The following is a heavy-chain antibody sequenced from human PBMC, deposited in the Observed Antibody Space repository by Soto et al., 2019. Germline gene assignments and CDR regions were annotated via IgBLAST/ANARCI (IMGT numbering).Heavy chain of an antibody. Sequence: QVQLQESGPGLVRPSQTLSLTCTVSGVSINTGGFYWTWIRQHPGKGLEWIGYIYYTGSTAYNPSLKIRVTISVDTSNNQFSVRLNSVTAADRAVDYCVIAVRPAGNPGYWYVDRWGRGTLVTVSS. J-gene: IGHJ2*01. CDR2: IYYTGST. CDR3: VIAVRPAGNPGYWYVDR. CDR1: GVSINTGGFY. V-gene: IGHV4-31*03. D-gene: IGHD2-2*01.